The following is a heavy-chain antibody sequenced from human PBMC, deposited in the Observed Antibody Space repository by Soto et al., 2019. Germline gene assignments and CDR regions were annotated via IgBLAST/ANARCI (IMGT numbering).Heavy chain of an antibody. J-gene: IGHJ4*02. CDR3: ARSSWEPALFDY. CDR2: IIPIFGTA. V-gene: IGHV1-69*01. D-gene: IGHD6-6*01. Sequence: WVRQAPGQGLEWMGGIIPIFGTANYAQKFQGRVTITADESTSTAYMELSSLRSEDTAVYYCARSSWEPALFDYWGQGTLVTVSS.